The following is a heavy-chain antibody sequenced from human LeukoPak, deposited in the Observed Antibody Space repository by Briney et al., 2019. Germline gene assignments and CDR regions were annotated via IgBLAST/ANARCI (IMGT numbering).Heavy chain of an antibody. CDR3: ARDRRQATGDWFDP. Sequence: SETLSLTCTVSGVSISSYYWSWIRHPAGKGLEWIGRIYTSGSTNYNPSLKSRVTMSVDTSKNQFSLKLSSVTAADTAVYYCARDRRQATGDWFDPWGQGTLVTVSS. D-gene: IGHD5-12*01. J-gene: IGHJ5*02. CDR1: GVSISSYY. CDR2: IYTSGST. V-gene: IGHV4-4*07.